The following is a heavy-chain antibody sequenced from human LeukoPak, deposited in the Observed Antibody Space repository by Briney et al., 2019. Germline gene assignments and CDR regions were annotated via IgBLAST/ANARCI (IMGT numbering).Heavy chain of an antibody. CDR1: GGSISSYY. D-gene: IGHD1-1*01. CDR2: IYYSGST. J-gene: IGHJ5*02. V-gene: IGHV4-59*01. Sequence: SETLSLTCTVSGGSISSYYWSWIRQPPGKGLEWIGYIYYSGSTNYNPSLKSRVTISVDASKNQFSLKLSSVTAADTAVYYCARDRYGNWFDPWGQGTLVTVSS. CDR3: ARDRYGNWFDP.